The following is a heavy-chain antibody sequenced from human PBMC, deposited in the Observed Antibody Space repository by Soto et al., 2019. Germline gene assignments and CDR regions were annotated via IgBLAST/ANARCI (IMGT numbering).Heavy chain of an antibody. CDR3: ARDHHFVYIVVAGVY. CDR1: GFTFSRYA. J-gene: IGHJ4*02. D-gene: IGHD2-21*01. CDR2: ISSNGGST. V-gene: IGHV3-64*01. Sequence: EVQLVESGGGLVQPGGSLRLSCAASGFTFSRYAMHWVRQAPGKGLEYVSAISSNGGSTYYANSVKGRFTISRDNSKNTLYLQMGSLRAEDMAVHYCARDHHFVYIVVAGVYWGQGTLVTVSS.